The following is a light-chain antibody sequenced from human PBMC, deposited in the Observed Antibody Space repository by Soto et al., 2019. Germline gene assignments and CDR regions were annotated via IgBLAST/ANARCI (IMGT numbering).Light chain of an antibody. J-gene: IGLJ2*01. V-gene: IGLV2-14*01. Sequence: QSALTQPASVSGSPGQSITISCSGTSSDVGSYDYVSWYQHHPGKAPKLIIYEVSNRPSGVSNRFSGSKSGNTASLTVSGLQTEDEADYYCTSCASSSTVLFGGGTKLTVL. CDR1: SSDVGSYDY. CDR3: TSCASSSTVL. CDR2: EVS.